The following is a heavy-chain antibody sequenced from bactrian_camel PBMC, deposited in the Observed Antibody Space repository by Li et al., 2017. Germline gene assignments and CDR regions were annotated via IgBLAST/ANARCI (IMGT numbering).Heavy chain of an antibody. Sequence: HVQLVESGGGSVQPGGSLSISCATSGFTFSSSALNWARQAPGQRVEWISCIEAGGKTYYADSVKGRFTISRDNAKNTLYLQLNDLNSDDTAMYYCVKGRAPYRHQDTSPRGQGTQVTVS. CDR1: GFTFSSSA. CDR3: VKGRAPYRHQDTSP. V-gene: IGHV3S9*01. CDR2: IEAGGKT. J-gene: IGHJ4*01.